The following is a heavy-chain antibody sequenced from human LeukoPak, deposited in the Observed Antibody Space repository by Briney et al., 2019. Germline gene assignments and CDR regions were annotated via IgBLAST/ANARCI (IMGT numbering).Heavy chain of an antibody. J-gene: IGHJ4*02. CDR2: IASDGDT. CDR1: GFTLRHFA. V-gene: IGHV3-23*01. CDR3: ANEAHRHLDLHN. Sequence: GGSLRLSCAASGFTLRHFAMNWVRQAPGKGLEWVSSIASDGDTFYADAVKGRFTISRDISENTLHLQMNSLRADDTALYFCANEAHRHLDLHNWGQGTLVTVSA. D-gene: IGHD5-24*01.